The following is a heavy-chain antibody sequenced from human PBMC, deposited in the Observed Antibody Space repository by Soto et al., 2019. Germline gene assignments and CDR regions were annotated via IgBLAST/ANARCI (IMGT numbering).Heavy chain of an antibody. CDR2: ISSSSSYI. V-gene: IGHV3-21*01. CDR3: ARSRITMIVVAPGAFDI. J-gene: IGHJ3*02. D-gene: IGHD3-22*01. CDR1: GFTFSSYS. Sequence: PWGSMRFSCAASGFTFSSYSMNWVRQAPGKGLEWVSSISSSSSYIYYADSVKGRFTISRDNAQNSLYLQMNSLRAEDTAVYYCARSRITMIVVAPGAFDIWGKGTMVIVSS.